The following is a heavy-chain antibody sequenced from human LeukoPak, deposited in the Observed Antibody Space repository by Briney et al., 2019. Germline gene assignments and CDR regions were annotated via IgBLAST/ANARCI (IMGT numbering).Heavy chain of an antibody. Sequence: GGSLRLSCVASGFTFSSYWMHWVRQDPRKGLVWVSRINGDGRNINYADSVRGRFTISRDNAKNTLYLQMNTLRVEDTAVYYCARDRPNGITIFGVDRTYWGQGTLVTVSS. CDR1: GFTFSSYW. V-gene: IGHV3-74*01. D-gene: IGHD3-3*01. CDR2: INGDGRNI. CDR3: ARDRPNGITIFGVDRTY. J-gene: IGHJ4*02.